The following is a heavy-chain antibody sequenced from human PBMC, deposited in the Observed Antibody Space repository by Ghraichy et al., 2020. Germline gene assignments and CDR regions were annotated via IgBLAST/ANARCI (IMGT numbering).Heavy chain of an antibody. CDR3: SHVTITYGGVSRIDAFDM. CDR2: IYWDNDR. D-gene: IGHD3-16*01. V-gene: IGHV2-5*02. J-gene: IGHJ3*02. Sequence: SGPTLVKPTETLTLTCTFSGFSLSTSGEGVAWIRQPPGKALEWLSVIYWDNDRRYSPSLMNRLSITKDTSKNQVIFTMSTMDTVDTATYYCSHVTITYGGVSRIDAFDMWGQGTTVTVSS. CDR1: GFSLSTSGEG.